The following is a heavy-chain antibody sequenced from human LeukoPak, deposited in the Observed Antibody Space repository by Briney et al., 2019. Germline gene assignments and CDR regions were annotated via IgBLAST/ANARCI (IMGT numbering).Heavy chain of an antibody. CDR3: ASTVASDY. J-gene: IGHJ4*02. D-gene: IGHD6-19*01. Sequence: PGGSLRLSCAASGFTFSSYGMRWVRQAPGKGLEWVAVIWYDGSNKHYADSVKGRFTISRDNSKDTLYLQMNSLRAEDTAVYYCASTVASDYWGQGTLVTVSS. V-gene: IGHV3-33*01. CDR2: IWYDGSNK. CDR1: GFTFSSYG.